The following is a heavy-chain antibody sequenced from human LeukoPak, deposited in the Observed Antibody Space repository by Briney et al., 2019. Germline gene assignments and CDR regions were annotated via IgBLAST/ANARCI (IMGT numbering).Heavy chain of an antibody. D-gene: IGHD2-15*01. V-gene: IGHV3-53*01. CDR1: GFTFSSYW. Sequence: GGSLRLSCAASGFTFSSYWMSWVRQAPGKGLEWVSVIYSGGSTYYADSVKGRFTISRDNSKNTLYLQMNSLRAEDTAVYYCAREGSHTSDAFDIWGQGTMVTVSS. CDR2: IYSGGST. J-gene: IGHJ3*02. CDR3: AREGSHTSDAFDI.